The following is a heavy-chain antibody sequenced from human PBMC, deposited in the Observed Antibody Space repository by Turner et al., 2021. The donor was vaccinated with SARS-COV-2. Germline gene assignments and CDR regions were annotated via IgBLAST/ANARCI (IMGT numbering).Heavy chain of an antibody. CDR1: GITSTSYS. D-gene: IGHD6-19*01. J-gene: IGHJ4*02. CDR3: AVYNSGRWV. V-gene: IGHV3-23*01. CDR2: MKNDGRDA. Sequence: EVQLLESGGGLVQPGGSLRLSCAASGITSTSYSMSWVRQAPGKGLEWISNMKNDGRDASYADSVNGRFSISRDSAKNTLYLQMSTLRVEDTAVYYCAVYNSGRWVWGQGTLVTVSS.